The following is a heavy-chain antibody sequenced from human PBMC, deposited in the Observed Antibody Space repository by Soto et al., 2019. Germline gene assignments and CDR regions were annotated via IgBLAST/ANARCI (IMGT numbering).Heavy chain of an antibody. J-gene: IGHJ3*02. Sequence: EVQLLESGGGLVQPGGSLRLSCAASGFTFSSYSMSWVRQAPGKGLEWVSHITASGGTTYYADSVKGRFTISSDSSSSALDLQMNSLRAEDTALYFGAKCMQVNWNYGAFQMWGQGTMVTVSS. D-gene: IGHD1-7*01. CDR1: GFTFSSYS. V-gene: IGHV3-23*01. CDR2: ITASGGTT. CDR3: AKCMQVNWNYGAFQM.